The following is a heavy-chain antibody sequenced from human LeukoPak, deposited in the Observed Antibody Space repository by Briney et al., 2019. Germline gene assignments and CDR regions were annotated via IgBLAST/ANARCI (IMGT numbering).Heavy chain of an antibody. J-gene: IGHJ4*02. CDR2: ISGSGGST. CDR3: AKSVRGGYNWAKTSEGHYFDY. Sequence: GGSLRLSCAASGFTFSSYAMSWVRQAPGKGLEWVSAISGSGGSTYYADSVKGRFTISRDNSKNTLYLQMNSLRAEDTAVYYCAKSVRGGYNWAKTSEGHYFDYWGQGTLVTVSS. V-gene: IGHV3-23*01. CDR1: GFTFSSYA. D-gene: IGHD5-24*01.